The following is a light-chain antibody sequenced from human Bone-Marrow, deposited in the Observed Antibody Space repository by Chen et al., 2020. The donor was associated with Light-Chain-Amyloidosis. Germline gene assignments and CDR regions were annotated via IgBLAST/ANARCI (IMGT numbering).Light chain of an antibody. CDR3: QSYQGSSQGV. J-gene: IGLJ3*02. CDR1: SGSIATNY. V-gene: IGLV6-57*01. CDR2: DDD. Sequence: NFMLTQPHSVSESPGKTVIISCTRSSGSIATNYVQWYQQRPGSSPTTVIYDDDQRPSGVPDRFSGSIDRSSNSASLAVSGLKTEDEDDYYCQSYQGSSQGVFGGGTKLTVL.